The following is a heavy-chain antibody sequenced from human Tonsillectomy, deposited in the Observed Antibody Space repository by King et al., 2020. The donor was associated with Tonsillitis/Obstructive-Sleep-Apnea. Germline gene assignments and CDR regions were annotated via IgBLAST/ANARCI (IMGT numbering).Heavy chain of an antibody. CDR2: IYYSGST. V-gene: IGHV4-59*01. Sequence: QLQESGPGLVKPSETLSLTCTVSGGSISSYYWSWIRQPPGKGLEWIGYIYYSGSTNYNPSLKSRVTISVDTSKNQFSLKLGSVTAADTAVYYCARGEDRGKSHYDFWSGYNSYYYYYYMDVWGKGTTVTVSS. CDR1: GGSISSYY. CDR3: ARGEDRGKSHYDFWSGYNSYYYYYYMDV. D-gene: IGHD3-3*01. J-gene: IGHJ6*03.